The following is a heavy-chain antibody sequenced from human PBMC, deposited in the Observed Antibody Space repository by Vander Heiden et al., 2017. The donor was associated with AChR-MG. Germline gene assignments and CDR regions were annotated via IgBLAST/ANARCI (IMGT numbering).Heavy chain of an antibody. Sequence: QAPGQGLEWVAVISYDGSNKYYADSVKGRFTISRDNSKNTVYLQMDSLRAEDTAVYYCARDYYDSSGYHDAFDIWGQGTMVTVSS. CDR2: ISYDGSNK. D-gene: IGHD3-22*01. CDR3: ARDYYDSSGYHDAFDI. J-gene: IGHJ3*02. V-gene: IGHV3-30-3*01.